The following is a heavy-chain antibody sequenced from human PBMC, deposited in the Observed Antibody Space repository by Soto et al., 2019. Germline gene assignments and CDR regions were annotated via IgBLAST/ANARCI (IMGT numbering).Heavy chain of an antibody. CDR1: GYTFTNSG. CDR3: ARDPGAASFDF. J-gene: IGHJ4*02. Sequence: ASVKVSCKASGYTFTNSGISLVRQAPGEGLEWVGWINTSNDNKLYAQKLQRRLTLTTDTSTSTAYMDLTTLRSDDTAVYFCARDPGAASFDFWAQGTLVTVSS. V-gene: IGHV1-18*01. CDR2: INTSNDNK. D-gene: IGHD2-15*01.